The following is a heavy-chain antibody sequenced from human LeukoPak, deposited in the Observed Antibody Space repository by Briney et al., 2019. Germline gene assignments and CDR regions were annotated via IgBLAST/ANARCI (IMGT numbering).Heavy chain of an antibody. CDR2: IYYSGSA. CDR1: GGTISSSSYY. D-gene: IGHD3-22*01. V-gene: IGHV4-39*01. CDR3: ARSRRGYYDSSGSHLDC. Sequence: PSETLSLTCTVSGGTISSSSYYWGWIRQPPGKGLEWIGSIYYSGSAYYNPSLKSRVTISVDTSKNQFFLKLSSVTAADTAVYHCARSRRGYYDSSGSHLDCWGQGTLVTVSS. J-gene: IGHJ4*02.